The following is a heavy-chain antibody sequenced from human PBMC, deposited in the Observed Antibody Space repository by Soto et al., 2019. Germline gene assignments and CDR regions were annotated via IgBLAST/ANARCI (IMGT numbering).Heavy chain of an antibody. V-gene: IGHV1-69*13. CDR2: IIPFFGTA. CDR1: GGTFSTVG. Sequence: SVKVSCKASGGTFSTVGISWVRQAPGQGLEWMGGIIPFFGTARYSQKFEDRITITADESTNTVYMDLRSLTSEDTAIYYCAKSAPMDAGDKYYYDFWGQGALVTVS. J-gene: IGHJ4*02. CDR3: AKSAPMDAGDKYYYDF. D-gene: IGHD4-17*01.